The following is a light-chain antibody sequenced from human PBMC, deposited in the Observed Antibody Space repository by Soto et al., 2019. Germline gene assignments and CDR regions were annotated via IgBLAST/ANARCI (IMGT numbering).Light chain of an antibody. CDR1: QSVSTN. CDR2: GAS. Sequence: EIVKTQSPATLSVSPGERATLSCRGSQSVSTNLAWYQQKPGQAPRLLIYGASTRATGVPARFSGSGSGTEFTFTISSLQSEDFAVYYCQQHNGWPLTFGGGTKVEIK. V-gene: IGKV3-15*01. CDR3: QQHNGWPLT. J-gene: IGKJ4*01.